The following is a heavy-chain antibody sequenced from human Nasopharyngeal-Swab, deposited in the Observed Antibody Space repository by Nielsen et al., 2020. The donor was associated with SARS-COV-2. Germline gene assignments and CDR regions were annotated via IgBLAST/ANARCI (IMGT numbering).Heavy chain of an antibody. Sequence: GESLKISCKGSGYSFTSYWIGWVRQMPGKGLEWMGIIYPGDSDTRYSPSFQGQVTISADKSISTAYLQWSSLKASDTATYYCARQGAVAGYYYYMDVWGKGTTVTVSS. CDR1: GYSFTSYW. J-gene: IGHJ6*03. CDR2: IYPGDSDT. CDR3: ARQGAVAGYYYYMDV. D-gene: IGHD6-19*01. V-gene: IGHV5-51*01.